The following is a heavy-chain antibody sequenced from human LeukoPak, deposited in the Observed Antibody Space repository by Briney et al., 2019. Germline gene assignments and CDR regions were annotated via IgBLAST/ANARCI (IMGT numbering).Heavy chain of an antibody. V-gene: IGHV4-4*07. CDR2: IYTSGST. CDR1: GGSISSYY. CDR3: ARVRGSGWSFDY. Sequence: SEALSLTCTVSGGSISSYYWSWIRQPTGKGLEWIGRIYTSGSTNYTPSLKSRVTMSVDTSKNQLSLKLSSVTAADTAVHYCARVRGSGWSFDYWGQGTLVTVSS. D-gene: IGHD6-19*01. J-gene: IGHJ4*02.